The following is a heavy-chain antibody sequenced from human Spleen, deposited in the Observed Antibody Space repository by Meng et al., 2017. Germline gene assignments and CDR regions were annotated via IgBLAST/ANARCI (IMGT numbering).Heavy chain of an antibody. Sequence: QVKLVQSGAEVMKPGSSVKVSCKALGGIFSNYVIGWVRQAPGQGLEWMGGINAVFGTTNYAQKFHNRVTITSDESTSTVYMELTRLTSEDTAVYFCARKAGNCISTTCYSLDYWGQGALVTVSS. V-gene: IGHV1-69*05. CDR3: ARKAGNCISTTCYSLDY. CDR1: GGIFSNYV. D-gene: IGHD2-2*01. CDR2: INAVFGTT. J-gene: IGHJ4*02.